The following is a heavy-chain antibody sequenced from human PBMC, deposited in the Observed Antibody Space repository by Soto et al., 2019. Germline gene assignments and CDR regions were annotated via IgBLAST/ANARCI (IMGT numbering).Heavy chain of an antibody. CDR2: ISAYNGNT. CDR1: GYTFTSYG. J-gene: IGHJ3*02. D-gene: IGHD3-22*01. CDR3: ARDEAALVDDSSGYGAFDI. V-gene: IGHV1-18*01. Sequence: ASVKVSCKASGYTFTSYGISWVRQAPGQGLEWMGWISAYNGNTNYAQKLQGRVTMTTDTSTSTAYMELRSLRSDDTAVYYCARDEAALVDDSSGYGAFDIWGQGTMVTVSS.